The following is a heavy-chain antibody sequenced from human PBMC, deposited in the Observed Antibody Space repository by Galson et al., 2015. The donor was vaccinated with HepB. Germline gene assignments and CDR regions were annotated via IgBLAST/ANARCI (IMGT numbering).Heavy chain of an antibody. D-gene: IGHD3-10*01. CDR3: ARHCGSGNFLLDF. CDR1: GGSISSSIYY. CDR2: FYYGGNT. Sequence: SETLSLTCTVSGGSISSSIYYWGWIRQPPGKGLEWIGSFYYGGNTYYNPSLKSRVTISVDTSKNQFSLKLTSVTAADTAVYYCARHCGSGNFLLDFWGQGTLVTVSS. V-gene: IGHV4-39*01. J-gene: IGHJ4*02.